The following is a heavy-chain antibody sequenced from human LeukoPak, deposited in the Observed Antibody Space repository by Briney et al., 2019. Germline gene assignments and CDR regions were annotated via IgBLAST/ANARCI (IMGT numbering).Heavy chain of an antibody. J-gene: IGHJ6*02. V-gene: IGHV3-49*04. CDR3: TRRLYYQGMDV. CDR1: GFTFGDYA. Sequence: GGSLRLSCAGSGFTFGDYAMSWVRQAPGKGLERVGFIRSKVYGGTTEHAASVKGRFTISRDDSKSIAYLEMNSLKSEDTAVYYCTRRLYYQGMDVWGQGTTVTVSS. CDR2: IRSKVYGGTT.